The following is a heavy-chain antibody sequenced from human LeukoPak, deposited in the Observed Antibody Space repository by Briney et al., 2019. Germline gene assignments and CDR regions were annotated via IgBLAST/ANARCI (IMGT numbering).Heavy chain of an antibody. CDR2: INHSGST. CDR3: ARCPRVVRFLEWLSRIGRRFDY. J-gene: IGHJ4*02. CDR1: GGSFSGYY. Sequence: SETLSLTCAVYGGSFSGYYWSWIRQPPGKGLEWIGEINHSGSTNYNPSLKSRVTISVDTSKNQFSLKLSSVTAADTVVYYCARCPRVVRFLEWLSRIGRRFDYWGQGTLVTVSS. D-gene: IGHD3-3*01. V-gene: IGHV4-34*01.